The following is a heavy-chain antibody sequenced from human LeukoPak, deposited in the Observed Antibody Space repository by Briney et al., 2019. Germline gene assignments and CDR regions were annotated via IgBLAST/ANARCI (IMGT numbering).Heavy chain of an antibody. CDR2: INTNTGNP. CDR1: GYTFTGHY. Sequence: EASVKVSCKASGYTFTGHYIHWVRQAPGQGLEWMGWINTNTGNPTYAQGFTGRIVFSLDTSVSTAYLQISSLKAEDSAVYYCAKNGLGAVVKTDWGQGTLVTVSS. D-gene: IGHD3-22*01. CDR3: AKNGLGAVVKTD. V-gene: IGHV7-4-1*02. J-gene: IGHJ4*02.